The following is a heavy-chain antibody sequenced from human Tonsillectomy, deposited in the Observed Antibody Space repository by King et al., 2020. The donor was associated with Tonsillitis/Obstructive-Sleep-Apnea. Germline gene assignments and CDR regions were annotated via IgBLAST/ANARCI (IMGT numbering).Heavy chain of an antibody. CDR3: AVNARGHFF. D-gene: IGHD1-26*01. J-gene: IGHJ3*01. CDR1: GYTFTSYD. V-gene: IGHV1-18*01. CDR2: ISTYNGNT. Sequence: HVQLVQSGAEVKKPGASVKVSCKASGYTFTSYDLSWVRQAPGQGLEWMGWISTYNGNTIYAQKVQGRVTMTTDTSTSTAYMELRSLRSDETAVYYCAVNARGHFFWGQGTMVTVSS.